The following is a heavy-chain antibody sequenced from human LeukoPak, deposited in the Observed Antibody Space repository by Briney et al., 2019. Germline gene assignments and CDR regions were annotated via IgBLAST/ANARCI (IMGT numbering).Heavy chain of an antibody. V-gene: IGHV4-31*03. CDR3: ARDPEDMDAFDI. Sequence: SETLSLTCTVSGGSINSGGYYWSWIRQHPGKGLEWIGYIYYSGSTYYNPSLKSRVTILVDTSKNQFSLKLSSVTAADTAVYYCARDPEDMDAFDIWGQGTMVTVSS. J-gene: IGHJ3*02. CDR2: IYYSGST. D-gene: IGHD2-15*01. CDR1: GGSINSGGYY.